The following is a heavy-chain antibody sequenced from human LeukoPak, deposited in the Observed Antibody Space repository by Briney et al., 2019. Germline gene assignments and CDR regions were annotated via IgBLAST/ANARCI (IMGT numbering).Heavy chain of an antibody. CDR2: ISGSGGST. D-gene: IGHD1-7*01. V-gene: IGHV3-23*01. J-gene: IGHJ4*02. CDR3: AKCIGNYFFDY. Sequence: GGSLRLSCVASGFTFSSYAMSWVRQAPGKGLEWVSAISGSGGSTYYADSVKGRFTISRNNSKNTLYLQMNGLRADDTAMYYCAKCIGNYFFDYWGQGTLVTVSS. CDR1: GFTFSSYA.